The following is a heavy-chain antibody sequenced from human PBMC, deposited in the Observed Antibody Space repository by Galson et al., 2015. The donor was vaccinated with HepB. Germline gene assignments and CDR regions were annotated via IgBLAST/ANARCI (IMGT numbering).Heavy chain of an antibody. J-gene: IGHJ6*03. V-gene: IGHV1-8*01. CDR1: GYTFTSYD. D-gene: IGHD2-2*01. CDR2: MNPNSGNT. CDR3: AREMGRYCSSTSCYGGYYYYYMDV. Sequence: SVKVSCKASGYTFTSYDINWVRQATGQGLEWMGWMNPNSGNTGYAQKFQGRVTMTRNTSISTAYMELSSLRSEDTAVYYCAREMGRYCSSTSCYGGYYYYYMDVWGKGTTVTVSS.